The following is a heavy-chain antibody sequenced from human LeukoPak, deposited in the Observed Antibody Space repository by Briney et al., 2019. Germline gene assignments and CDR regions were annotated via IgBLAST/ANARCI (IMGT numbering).Heavy chain of an antibody. CDR2: IYTSGST. V-gene: IGHV4-61*02. CDR3: AREARTYYDFWSGPGFLNWFDP. D-gene: IGHD3-3*01. CDR1: GGSISSGSYY. Sequence: SQTLSLTCTVSGGSISSGSYYWSWIRQPAGQGLQWIGRIYTSGSTNYNPSLKTRVTISVDTSKNQFSLKLSSVTAADTAVYYCAREARTYYDFWSGPGFLNWFDPWGQGTLVTVSS. J-gene: IGHJ5*02.